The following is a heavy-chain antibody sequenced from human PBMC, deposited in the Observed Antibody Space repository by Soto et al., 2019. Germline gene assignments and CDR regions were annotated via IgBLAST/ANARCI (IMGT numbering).Heavy chain of an antibody. CDR1: GFSFSRYR. D-gene: IGHD6-25*01. J-gene: IGHJ4*02. V-gene: IGHV3-7*01. CDR3: ARVNLPQPLHKAFDY. CDR2: IEQDGSEK. Sequence: GGSLRLSCAASGFSFSRYRMSWIRQAPGKGLEWVANIEQDGSEKDYVDSVKGRLTISRDNAQNSLYLQMNSLRAEDTAVYYCARVNLPQPLHKAFDYWGQATLVTVSS.